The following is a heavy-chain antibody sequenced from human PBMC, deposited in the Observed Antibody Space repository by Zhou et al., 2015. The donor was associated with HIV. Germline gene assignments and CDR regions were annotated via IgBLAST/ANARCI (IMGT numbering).Heavy chain of an antibody. V-gene: IGHV1-69*01. CDR2: IIPIFGTA. Sequence: GLEWMGGIIPIFGTANYAQKFQGRVTITADESTSTAYMELSSLRSEDTAVYYCARGRATFGGVIPQGGGWGQGTLVTVSS. J-gene: IGHJ4*02. D-gene: IGHD3-16*02. CDR3: ARGRATFGGVIPQGGG.